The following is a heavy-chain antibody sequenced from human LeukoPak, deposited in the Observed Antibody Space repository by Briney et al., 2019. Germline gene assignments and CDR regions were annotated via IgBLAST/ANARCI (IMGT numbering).Heavy chain of an antibody. D-gene: IGHD3-22*01. CDR1: GGSFSGYY. CDR2: IYYSGST. Sequence: SETLSLTCAVYGGSFSGYYWSWIRQPPGKGLEWIGYIYYSGSTNYNPSLKSRVTISVDTAKNQFSLQLSSVTAADTAVYYCAGTYYCDSSPTYWGQGTLVTVSS. J-gene: IGHJ4*02. V-gene: IGHV4-59*08. CDR3: AGTYYCDSSPTY.